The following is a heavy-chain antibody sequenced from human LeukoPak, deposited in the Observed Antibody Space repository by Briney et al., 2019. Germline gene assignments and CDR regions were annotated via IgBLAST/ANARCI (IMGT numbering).Heavy chain of an antibody. J-gene: IGHJ4*02. CDR2: ISAFNGSS. D-gene: IGHD6-19*01. Sequence: GASVKVSCKASGYTFSSYGIGWVRQAPGQPPEWLGWISAFNGSSNYAPKFQGRVTVTTDTSTNTAYMELRSLRSDDTAVYYCARSFIAVAATAYDYWGQGTLVTVSS. CDR1: GYTFSSYG. CDR3: ARSFIAVAATAYDY. V-gene: IGHV1-18*04.